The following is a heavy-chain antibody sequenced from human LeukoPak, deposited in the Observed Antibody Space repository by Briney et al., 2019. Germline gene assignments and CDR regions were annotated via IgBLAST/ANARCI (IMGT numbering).Heavy chain of an antibody. CDR2: MNYDGSDI. Sequence: GGALRVSCAGAGXTFNTYGMHWVRQAPGKGLEEVAVMNYDGSDIYYADSVKGRFAISRDNSKNMLYLQMNSLRVEDTAVYYCARDQSPKWGSGERYFDFWGQGTLVTVSS. J-gene: IGHJ4*02. D-gene: IGHD7-27*01. V-gene: IGHV3-33*01. CDR3: ARDQSPKWGSGERYFDF. CDR1: GXTFNTYG.